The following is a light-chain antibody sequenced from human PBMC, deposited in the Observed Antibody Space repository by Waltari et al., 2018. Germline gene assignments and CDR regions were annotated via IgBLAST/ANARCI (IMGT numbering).Light chain of an antibody. Sequence: AIQLTQSPSSLSASVGDRVTITCRTSQGITSALAWYQQKPGKAPELLIYDASSWESGVPSRFSGSGPGTDFTLTISSLQSEDFATYYCQHFNTYPPGITFGQGTRLEI. J-gene: IGKJ5*01. CDR2: DAS. CDR3: QHFNTYPPGIT. CDR1: QGITSA. V-gene: IGKV1-13*02.